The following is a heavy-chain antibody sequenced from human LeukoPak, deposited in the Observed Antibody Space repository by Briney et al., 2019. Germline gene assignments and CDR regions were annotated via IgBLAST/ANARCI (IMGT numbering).Heavy chain of an antibody. CDR3: ARDSISSKGSYDVVPFDY. J-gene: IGHJ4*02. CDR2: ISGYNGNT. D-gene: IGHD1-26*01. CDR1: GSTFTNYG. V-gene: IGHV1-18*01. Sequence: ASVKVSCKASGSTFTNYGISWVRQAPGQGLEWMGWISGYNGNTNYAQKLQGRVAMTTDTSTSTAYMELSRLRSDDTAVYYCARDSISSKGSYDVVPFDYWGQGTLVTVSS.